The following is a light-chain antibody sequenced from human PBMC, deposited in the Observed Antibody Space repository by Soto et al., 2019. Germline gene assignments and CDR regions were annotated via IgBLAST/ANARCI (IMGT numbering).Light chain of an antibody. CDR3: QKSYSTPFT. V-gene: IGKV1-39*01. CDR2: AAS. Sequence: DIQLTQSPSSLSASVGDRVTITCRASPSISTCLNWYQQKLGNAHKLLIYAASSLQSGAPSRFSGSGSGTDSTPTISRLQHEDFATYYCQKSYSTPFTFGPGTKVDI. J-gene: IGKJ3*01. CDR1: PSISTC.